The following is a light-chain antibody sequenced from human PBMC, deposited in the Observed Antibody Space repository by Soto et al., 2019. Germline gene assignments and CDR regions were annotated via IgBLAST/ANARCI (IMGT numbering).Light chain of an antibody. CDR2: GAS. J-gene: IGKJ1*01. CDR1: QSISSW. Sequence: DIQMTQSPSTLSTSVGDRITITCRASQSISSWLAWYQQKPGKAPNLLIYGASTLQSGVPSRFGGSGSGTEFTLTISSLQPDDFATYYCQQYKTYPWTFGQGTRVEIE. CDR3: QQYKTYPWT. V-gene: IGKV1-5*03.